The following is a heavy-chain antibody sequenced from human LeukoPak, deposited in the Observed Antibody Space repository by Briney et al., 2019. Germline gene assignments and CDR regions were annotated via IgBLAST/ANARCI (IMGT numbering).Heavy chain of an antibody. CDR2: VYHSGTT. Sequence: ALSLTCTVSGASISGGGYFWSWIRHHPGKGLEWIGCVYHSGTTFYNPSLKSRVTISVDTSKNQFSLKLSSVTAADTAVYYCARASRDYVWGSYPRRFSSFDYWGQGTLVTVSS. D-gene: IGHD3-16*02. CDR3: ARASRDYVWGSYPRRFSSFDY. CDR1: GASISGGGYF. J-gene: IGHJ4*02. V-gene: IGHV4-31*03.